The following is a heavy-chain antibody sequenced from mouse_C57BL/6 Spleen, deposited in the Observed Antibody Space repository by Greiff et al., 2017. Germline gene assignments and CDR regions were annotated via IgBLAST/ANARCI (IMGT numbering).Heavy chain of an antibody. CDR2: IYPGDGDT. J-gene: IGHJ1*03. D-gene: IGHD2-2*01. Sequence: QVQLQQSGPELVKPGASVKISCKASGYAFSSSWMNWVKQRPGKGLEWIGRIYPGDGDTNYNGKFKGKATLTADKSSSTAYMQLSSLTSEDSAVYFCAREGYYWYFGVWGTGTTVTVAS. V-gene: IGHV1-82*01. CDR1: GYAFSSSW. CDR3: AREGYYWYFGV.